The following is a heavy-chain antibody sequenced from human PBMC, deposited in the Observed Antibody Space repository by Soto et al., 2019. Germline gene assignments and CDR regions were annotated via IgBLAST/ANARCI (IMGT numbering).Heavy chain of an antibody. Sequence: SETLSLTCTLSGGSISSGDYYWSWIRQPPGKGLERIGYIYYSGSTYYNPSLKSLVTISVDTSKNQFSLKLSSVTAADTAVYYCARAGVPAAQKAYPSWFDPWGQGTLVTVSS. D-gene: IGHD2-2*01. V-gene: IGHV4-30-4*01. CDR1: GGSISSGDYY. CDR3: ARAGVPAAQKAYPSWFDP. J-gene: IGHJ5*02. CDR2: IYYSGST.